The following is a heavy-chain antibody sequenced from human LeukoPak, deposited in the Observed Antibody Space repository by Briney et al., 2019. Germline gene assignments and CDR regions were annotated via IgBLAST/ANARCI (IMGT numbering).Heavy chain of an antibody. CDR1: GGSISSSSYY. Sequence: SETLSLTCTVSGGSISSSSYYWGWIRQPPGKGLEWIGSIYYSGSTYYNPSLKSRVTISVDTSKNQFSLKLSSVTAADTAVYYCARSLSYGATNAYWGQGTLVTVSS. V-gene: IGHV4-39*01. CDR2: IYYSGST. D-gene: IGHD4-17*01. CDR3: ARSLSYGATNAY. J-gene: IGHJ4*02.